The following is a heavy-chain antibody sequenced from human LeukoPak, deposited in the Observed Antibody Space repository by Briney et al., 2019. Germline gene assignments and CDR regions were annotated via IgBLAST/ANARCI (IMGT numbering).Heavy chain of an antibody. CDR3: ASSEDYYYGSNDAFDI. CDR2: ISSSSTI. J-gene: IGHJ3*02. D-gene: IGHD3-22*01. CDR1: GFTFSSYS. V-gene: IGHV3-48*01. Sequence: PGGSLRLSCAASGFTFSSYSMNWVRQAPGKGLEWVSYISSSSTIYYADSVKGRFTISRDNAKNSLYLQMNSLRAEDTAVYYCASSEDYYYGSNDAFDIWGQGTMVTVSS.